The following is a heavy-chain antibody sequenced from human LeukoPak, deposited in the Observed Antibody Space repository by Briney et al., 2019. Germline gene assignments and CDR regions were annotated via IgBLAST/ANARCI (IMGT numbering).Heavy chain of an antibody. J-gene: IGHJ6*03. CDR1: GFTFSSYS. CDR3: ARDRGYCTNGVCYYYYMDV. CDR2: ISSSSSYI. Sequence: GGSLRLSCAASGFTFSSYSMNWVRQAPGKGLEWVSSISSSSSYIYYADSVKGRFTISRDNAKNSLYLQMNSLRADDTAVYYCARDRGYCTNGVCYYYYMDVWGKGTTVTVSS. V-gene: IGHV3-21*01. D-gene: IGHD2-8*01.